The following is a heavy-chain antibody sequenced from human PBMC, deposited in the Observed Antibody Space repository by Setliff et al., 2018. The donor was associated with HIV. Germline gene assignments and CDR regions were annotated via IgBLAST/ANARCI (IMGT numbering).Heavy chain of an antibody. CDR3: ARERSSGYYYEHYYYMDV. J-gene: IGHJ6*03. V-gene: IGHV4-34*01. CDR1: GGSFSGYY. CDR2: INRSGST. Sequence: SETLSLTCAVYGGSFSGYYWSWVRQPPGKGLEWIGEINRSGSTNYNPSLKSRVTMSVDTSKNQFSLRLSSVTAADTAMYYCARERSSGYYYEHYYYMDVWGKGTTVTVSS. D-gene: IGHD3-22*01.